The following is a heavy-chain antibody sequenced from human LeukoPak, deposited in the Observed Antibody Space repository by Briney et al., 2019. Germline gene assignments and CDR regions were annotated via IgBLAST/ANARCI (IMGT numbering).Heavy chain of an antibody. CDR3: ARDLEITYYYGSGSLSFGY. CDR1: GFTFSSYS. Sequence: GGSLRLSCAASGFTFSSYSMNWVRQAPGKGLEWGSSISSSSSYIYYADSLKGRFTISRDNAKNSLYLQTNSLRAEDTAVYYCARDLEITYYYGSGSLSFGYWGQGTLVTVSS. D-gene: IGHD3-10*01. V-gene: IGHV3-21*01. CDR2: ISSSSSYI. J-gene: IGHJ4*02.